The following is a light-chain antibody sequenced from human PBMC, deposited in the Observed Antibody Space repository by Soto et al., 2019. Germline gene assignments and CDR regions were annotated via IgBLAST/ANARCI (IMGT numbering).Light chain of an antibody. J-gene: IGLJ2*01. Sequence: QSALTQPASVSGSPGQSITISCTGTSSDVGGYNYVSWYQQYPGKAPKLMIYDVSNRPSGVSNCFSGSKSGNTASLTISGLQAEDEADYYCSSYTSSSTLVVFGGGTQLTVL. CDR1: SSDVGGYNY. CDR2: DVS. V-gene: IGLV2-14*01. CDR3: SSYTSSSTLVV.